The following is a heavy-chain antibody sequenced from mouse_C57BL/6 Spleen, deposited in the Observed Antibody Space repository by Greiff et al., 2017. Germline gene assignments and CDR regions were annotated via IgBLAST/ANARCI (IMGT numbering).Heavy chain of an antibody. J-gene: IGHJ4*01. CDR2: INPNNGGT. CDR3: ARGGTTVPFYAMDY. CDR1: GYTFTDYY. D-gene: IGHD1-1*01. V-gene: IGHV1-26*01. Sequence: EVQLQQSGPELVKPGASVKISCKASGYTFTDYYMNWVKQSHGKSLEWIGDINPNNGGTSYNQKFKGKATLTVDKSSSTAYMELRSLTSEDSAVYYGARGGTTVPFYAMDYWGQGTSVTVSS.